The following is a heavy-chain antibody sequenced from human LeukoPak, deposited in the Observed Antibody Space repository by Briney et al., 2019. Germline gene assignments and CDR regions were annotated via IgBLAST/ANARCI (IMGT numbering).Heavy chain of an antibody. D-gene: IGHD3-10*01. CDR3: AREGVGVRDSVAFDI. Sequence: SVKVSRKASGGTFSSYAISWVRQAPGQGLEWMGGIIPIFGTANYAQKFQGRVTITADESTSTAYMELSSLRSEDTAVYYCAREGVGVRDSVAFDIWGQGTMVTVSS. V-gene: IGHV1-69*13. CDR1: GGTFSSYA. CDR2: IIPIFGTA. J-gene: IGHJ3*02.